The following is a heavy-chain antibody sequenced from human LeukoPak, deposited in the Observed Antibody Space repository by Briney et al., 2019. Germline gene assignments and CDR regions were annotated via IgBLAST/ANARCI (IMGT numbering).Heavy chain of an antibody. Sequence: PSQTLSLTCTVSGGSISSGGYYWSWIRQHPGKGLEWIGYIYYGGSTYYNPSLKRRVTISVDTSKNQFSLKLSSVTAADTAVYYCARGGGATEDWFDPWGQGTLVTVSS. CDR3: ARGGGATEDWFDP. CDR1: GGSISSGGYY. CDR2: IYYGGST. J-gene: IGHJ5*02. V-gene: IGHV4-31*03. D-gene: IGHD1-26*01.